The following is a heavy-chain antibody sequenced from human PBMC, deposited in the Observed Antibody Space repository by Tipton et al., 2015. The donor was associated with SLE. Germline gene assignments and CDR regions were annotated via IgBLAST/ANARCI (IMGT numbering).Heavy chain of an antibody. CDR1: GFTFSSYW. Sequence: SLRLSCAASGFTFSSYWMHWVRQPPGKGPVWVSQIRSDGTRANYADFVEGRFTVSRDNAKNMLYLQMNSVRAEDTAVYYCARYGLIPTVFDSWGQGTLVTVSS. J-gene: IGHJ4*02. V-gene: IGHV3-74*01. CDR2: IRSDGTRA. D-gene: IGHD3/OR15-3a*01. CDR3: ARYGLIPTVFDS.